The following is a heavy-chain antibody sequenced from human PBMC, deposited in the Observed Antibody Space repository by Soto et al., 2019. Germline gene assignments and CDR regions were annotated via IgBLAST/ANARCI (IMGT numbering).Heavy chain of an antibody. CDR3: ARPPLPGYSIHFNS. D-gene: IGHD2-15*01. CDR1: GYIFIDYW. J-gene: IGHJ4*02. CDR2: VYPRDSDT. V-gene: IGHV5-51*01. Sequence: GESLKISCKASGYIFIDYWIGWERQMPGKGLEWMGIVYPRDSDTRYSPSFQGQVTISADRSTGTAFLQWRSLKASDTALYYCARPPLPGYSIHFNSWGQGTLVTVSS.